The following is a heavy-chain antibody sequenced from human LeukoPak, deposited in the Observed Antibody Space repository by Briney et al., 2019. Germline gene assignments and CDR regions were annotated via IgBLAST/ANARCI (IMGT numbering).Heavy chain of an antibody. V-gene: IGHV3-7*03. CDR2: IKQDGSEK. J-gene: IGHJ6*02. Sequence: GGPLRLSCAASGFTFSSYSMNWVRQAPGKGLEWVANIKQDGSEKYYVDSVKGRFTISRDNAKNSLYLQMNSLRAEDTAVYYCARDILDVWGQGTTVTVSS. CDR1: GFTFSSYS. CDR3: ARDILDV.